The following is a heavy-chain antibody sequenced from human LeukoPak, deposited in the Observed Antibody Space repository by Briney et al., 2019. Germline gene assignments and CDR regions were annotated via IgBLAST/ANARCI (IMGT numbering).Heavy chain of an antibody. D-gene: IGHD1-1*01. Sequence: ASVKVSCKASGYTFTSYGISWVRQAPGQGLEWMGWISAYNGNTNYAQKLQGRVTMTTDTSTSTAYMELSRLRSDDTAVYYCARVVQLETFDPWGQGTLVTVSS. CDR1: GYTFTSYG. CDR3: ARVVQLETFDP. J-gene: IGHJ5*02. V-gene: IGHV1-18*01. CDR2: ISAYNGNT.